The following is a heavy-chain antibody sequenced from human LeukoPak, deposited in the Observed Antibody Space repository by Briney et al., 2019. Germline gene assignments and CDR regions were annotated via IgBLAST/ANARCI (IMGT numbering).Heavy chain of an antibody. D-gene: IGHD6-13*01. V-gene: IGHV4-39*07. CDR1: GGSISSSSYY. J-gene: IGHJ4*02. Sequence: PSETLSLTCTVSGGSISSSSYYWGWIRQPPGKGLEWIGSIYYSGSTYYNPSLKSRVTISVDTSKNQFSLKLSSVTAADTAVYYCARAGGSSWYPVHWGQGTLVTVSS. CDR3: ARAGGSSWYPVH. CDR2: IYYSGST.